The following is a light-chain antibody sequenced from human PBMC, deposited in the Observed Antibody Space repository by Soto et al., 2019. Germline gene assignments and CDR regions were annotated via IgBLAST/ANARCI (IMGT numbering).Light chain of an antibody. V-gene: IGKV3-20*01. Sequence: EIVFTQSPGTLPLSPGERATLSCRASQSVCNNYLAWSQPKPGQAPRLLIYGASNSATGIPDRLSGSGSGTDFTLTISRLEPEDFAVVYCQQYGSSGTFCQGTKVDIK. CDR2: GAS. CDR1: QSVCNNY. CDR3: QQYGSSGT. J-gene: IGKJ1*01.